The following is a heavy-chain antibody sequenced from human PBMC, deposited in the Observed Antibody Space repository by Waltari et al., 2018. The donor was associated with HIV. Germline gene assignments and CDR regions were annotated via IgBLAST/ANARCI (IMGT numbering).Heavy chain of an antibody. D-gene: IGHD3-10*01. V-gene: IGHV3-7*04. CDR2: IKQDGREK. J-gene: IGHJ4*02. Sequence: EVQLVESGGGLVQPGGSLRLSCAASGFTFSSYWMSWVRQAPGKGLEWVANIKQDGREKYYVDSLNGRFTISRDNAENSLYLQMNSLRAEDTAVYYCARGGFYGSGSKVNWGQGTLVTVSS. CDR3: ARGGFYGSGSKVN. CDR1: GFTFSSYW.